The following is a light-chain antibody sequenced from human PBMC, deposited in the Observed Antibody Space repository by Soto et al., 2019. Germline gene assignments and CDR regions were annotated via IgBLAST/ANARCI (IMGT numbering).Light chain of an antibody. V-gene: IGKV3D-15*01. CDR2: GAS. Sequence: IVMTQSPATLSVSPGERATLSCLASQSVGSDLAWYQQKPGQAPRLLIYGASRRATGIPDRFIGSGSGTDFTLTISRLEPEDFAVYYCQPYITSLTTFGQATQVDIK. CDR3: QPYITSLTT. J-gene: IGKJ1*01. CDR1: QSVGSD.